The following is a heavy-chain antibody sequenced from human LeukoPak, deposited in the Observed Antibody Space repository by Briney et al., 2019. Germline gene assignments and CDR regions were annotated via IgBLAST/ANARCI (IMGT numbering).Heavy chain of an antibody. CDR3: ARVRDENWFDP. V-gene: IGHV3-11*04. CDR2: ISSSGSTI. J-gene: IGHJ5*02. Sequence: PGGSLRLSCAAPGFTFSDYYMSWLRQAPGKGLEWVSYISSSGSTIYYADSVKGRFTISRDNAKNSLYLQMNSLRAEDTAVYYCARVRDENWFDPWGQGTLVTVSS. CDR1: GFTFSDYY.